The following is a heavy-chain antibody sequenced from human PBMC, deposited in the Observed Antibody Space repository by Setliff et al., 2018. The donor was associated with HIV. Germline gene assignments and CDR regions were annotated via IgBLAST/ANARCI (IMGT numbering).Heavy chain of an antibody. J-gene: IGHJ5*02. CDR3: ARDACSCGRCSYSSGPNWFDT. CDR1: GGSISSGSYY. V-gene: IGHV4-61*09. Sequence: SETLSLTCTVSGGSISSGSYYWSWIRQPAGKGLEWIGHIYTSGSTNYNPSLKSRVTISVDKSKNQFSLNLNSVTAADTAVYYRARDACSCGRCSYSSGPNWFDTLGQGTLVTVSS. CDR2: IYTSGST. D-gene: IGHD2-15*01.